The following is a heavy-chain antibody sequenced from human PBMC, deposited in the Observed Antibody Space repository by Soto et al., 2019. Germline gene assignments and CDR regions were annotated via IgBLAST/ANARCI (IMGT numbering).Heavy chain of an antibody. V-gene: IGHV3-21*01. CDR1: GFTFTRYS. D-gene: IGHD3-10*01. CDR2: ISSTTNHI. Sequence: GGSLRLSCAASGFTFTRYSMNWVRQAPGKGLEWVSSISSTTNHIYYADSMKGRFTVSRDNAKNSVYLEMNSLSAEDTAVYYCSRESGDLTSNFDYWGQGTLVTVSS. CDR3: SRESGDLTSNFDY. J-gene: IGHJ4*02.